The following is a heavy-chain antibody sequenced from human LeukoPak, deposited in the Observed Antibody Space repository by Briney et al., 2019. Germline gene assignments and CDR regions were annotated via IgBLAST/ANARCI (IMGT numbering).Heavy chain of an antibody. V-gene: IGHV1-2*02. Sequence: ASVTVSCKATGYTFTGYHIHWVRQAPGQGLEWMGWIYPNSGGTKYAQKFQGRVTMTRDTSISTAYMELSSLASDDTAVYYCARHPGQPERRLDCWGQGTLVIISS. CDR1: GYTFTGYH. D-gene: IGHD1-1*01. CDR2: IYPNSGGT. CDR3: ARHPGQPERRLDC. J-gene: IGHJ4*02.